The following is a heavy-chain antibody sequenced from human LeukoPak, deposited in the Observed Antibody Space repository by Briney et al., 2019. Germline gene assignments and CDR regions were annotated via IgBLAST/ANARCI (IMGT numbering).Heavy chain of an antibody. V-gene: IGHV3-33*01. CDR2: IWYDGSNK. CDR3: ARGLSSSYLSEFDY. Sequence: GGSLRLSCAASGFTFSSYGMHWVRQAPGKGLEWVAVIWYDGSNKYYADSVKGRFTISRDNSKNTLYLQMNSLRAEDTAVYYCARGLSSSYLSEFDYWGQGTLVTVSS. CDR1: GFTFSSYG. J-gene: IGHJ4*02. D-gene: IGHD3-22*01.